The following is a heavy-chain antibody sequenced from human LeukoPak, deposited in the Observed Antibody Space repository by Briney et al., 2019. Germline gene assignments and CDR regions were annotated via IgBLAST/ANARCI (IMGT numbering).Heavy chain of an antibody. V-gene: IGHV1-8*03. D-gene: IGHD6-19*01. CDR2: MNPNSGNT. J-gene: IGHJ3*02. CDR1: GYTFTSYD. Sequence: ASVKVSCKASGYTFTSYDINWVRQATGQGLEWMGWMNPNSGNTGYAQKFQGRVTITRNTSISTAYMELSSLRSEDTAVYYCAREASGWYDAFDIWGQGTMVTVSS. CDR3: AREASGWYDAFDI.